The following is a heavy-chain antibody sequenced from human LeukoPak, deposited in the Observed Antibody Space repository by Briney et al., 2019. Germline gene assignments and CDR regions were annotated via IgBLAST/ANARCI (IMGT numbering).Heavy chain of an antibody. D-gene: IGHD2-15*01. V-gene: IGHV1-2*06. CDR1: GYTFTDYY. J-gene: IGHJ4*02. Sequence: ASVKVSCKTSGYTFTDYYMHWVRQAPGQGLEWMGRINPNIGDTNYAQKFQCRVTMTRDTSIRAAYMEFSRLTSDDTAVYYCAREEKCSGGSCYYYWGQGTLVTVSS. CDR3: AREEKCSGGSCYYY. CDR2: INPNIGDT.